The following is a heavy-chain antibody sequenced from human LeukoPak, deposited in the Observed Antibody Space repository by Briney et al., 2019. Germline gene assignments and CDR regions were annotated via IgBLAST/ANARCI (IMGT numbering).Heavy chain of an antibody. CDR1: GDSVSSNSYY. CDR2: LFRGDNT. J-gene: IGHJ3*01. CDR3: ARGRKDAVVIVPATGIGFHV. Sequence: SGTLSLTCSVSGDSVSSNSYYWTWIRQPPGKGLEWIGYLFRGDNTDYNPSLQSRAAMSADRSKNQISLKLTSVTAADTAVYFCARGRKDAVVIVPATGIGFHVWGQGTKVTVSS. D-gene: IGHD2/OR15-2a*01. V-gene: IGHV4-61*01.